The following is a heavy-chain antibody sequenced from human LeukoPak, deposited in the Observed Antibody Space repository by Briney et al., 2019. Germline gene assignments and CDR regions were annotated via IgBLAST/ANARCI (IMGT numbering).Heavy chain of an antibody. CDR3: ARDTTQIAAAGTFDY. J-gene: IGHJ4*02. Sequence: GRSLRLSCAASGFTFSSYGMHWVRQAPGKGLEWVAVIWYDGSNKYYADSVKGRFTISRVNSKNTLYLQMNSLRAEDTAVYYCARDTTQIAAAGTFDYWGQGTLVTVSS. CDR1: GFTFSSYG. V-gene: IGHV3-33*01. D-gene: IGHD6-13*01. CDR2: IWYDGSNK.